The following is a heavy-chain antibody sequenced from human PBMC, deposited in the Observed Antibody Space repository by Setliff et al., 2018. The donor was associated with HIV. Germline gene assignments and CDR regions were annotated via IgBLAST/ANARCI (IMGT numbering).Heavy chain of an antibody. D-gene: IGHD5-12*01. V-gene: IGHV4-39*01. J-gene: IGHJ5*02. CDR2: IYYTGNP. Sequence: PSETLSLTCTVSGRSISSSTYYWGWLRQPPGKGLEWIGSIYYTGNPQFNPSLKSRVTISVDTSKNQFSLQLRSVTAADTAVYYCARPGMATLKVWVDNWGQGTLVTVSS. CDR1: GRSISSSTYY. CDR3: ARPGMATLKVWVDN.